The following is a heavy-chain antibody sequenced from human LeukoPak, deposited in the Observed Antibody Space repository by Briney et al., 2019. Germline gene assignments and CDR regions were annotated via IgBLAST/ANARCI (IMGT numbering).Heavy chain of an antibody. D-gene: IGHD6-13*01. J-gene: IGHJ5*02. CDR3: ARVNGAAGRWFDP. CDR2: IYSGGST. CDR1: GFTFSSYA. V-gene: IGHV3-66*01. Sequence: PGGSLRLSCAASGFTFSSYAMNWVRQAPGKGLEWVSVIYSGGSTYYADSVKGRFTISRDNSKNTLYLQMNSLRAEDTAVYYCARVNGAAGRWFDPWGQGTLVTVSS.